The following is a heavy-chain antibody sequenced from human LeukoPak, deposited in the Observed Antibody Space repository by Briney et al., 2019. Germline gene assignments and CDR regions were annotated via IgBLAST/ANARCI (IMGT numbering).Heavy chain of an antibody. CDR3: ARGQVDFWSGYHDY. CDR2: INHSGST. Sequence: SETLSLTCAVYGGSFSGYYWSWIRQPPGKGLEWIGEINHSGSTNYNPSLKSRVTISVDTPKNQFSLKLSSVTAADTAVYYCARGQVDFWSGYHDYWGQGTLVTVSS. CDR1: GGSFSGYY. D-gene: IGHD3-3*01. V-gene: IGHV4-34*01. J-gene: IGHJ4*02.